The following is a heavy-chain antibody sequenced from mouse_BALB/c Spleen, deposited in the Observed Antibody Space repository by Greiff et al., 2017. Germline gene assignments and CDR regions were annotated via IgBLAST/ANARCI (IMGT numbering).Heavy chain of an antibody. Sequence: VQLQQSGAELVRSGASVKLSCTASGFNIKDYYMHWVKQRPEQGLEWIGWIDPENGDTEYAPKFQGKATMTADTSSNTAYLQLSSLTSEDTAVYYGNTITTVDYWGQGTTLTVSA. CDR3: NTITTVDY. J-gene: IGHJ2*01. CDR1: GFNIKDYY. V-gene: IGHV14-4*02. CDR2: IDPENGDT. D-gene: IGHD1-1*01.